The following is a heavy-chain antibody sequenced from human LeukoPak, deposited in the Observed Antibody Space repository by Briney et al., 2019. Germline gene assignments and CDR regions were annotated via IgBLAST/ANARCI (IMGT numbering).Heavy chain of an antibody. CDR1: GFTFSSNY. J-gene: IGHJ3*02. CDR2: VHTGGST. CDR3: ASLAGDI. V-gene: IGHV3-66*02. D-gene: IGHD6-19*01. Sequence: GGSLRLSCAASGFTFSSNYMSWVRQAPGKGLEWVSVVHTGGSTYYSDSVKGRFTISRDNSKNTVDLQMNSLRVEDTAVYYCASLAGDIWGQGTMVTVSS.